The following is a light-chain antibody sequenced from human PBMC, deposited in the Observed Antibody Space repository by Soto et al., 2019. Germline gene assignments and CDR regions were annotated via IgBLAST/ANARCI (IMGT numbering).Light chain of an antibody. CDR1: QSISSW. Sequence: DIQMTHSPSTLSATVGDRVTITCRASQSISSWLAWYQQKPGKAPKLLIYDASSLETGVSSRFSGSGSGTEFSLTRSRLQPDEFATYYCQPYNSRWTLGQGLKGQIK. CDR3: QPYNSRWT. V-gene: IGKV1-5*01. J-gene: IGKJ1*01. CDR2: DAS.